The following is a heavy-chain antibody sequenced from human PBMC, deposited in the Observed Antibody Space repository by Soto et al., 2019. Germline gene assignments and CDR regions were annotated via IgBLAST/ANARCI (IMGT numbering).Heavy chain of an antibody. CDR3: ARGRSDIGGSSVGRRLDV. Sequence: QVQLQESGPGLVKPSETLSLICIVSGDSVTSGHYFWNWIRQPPGKGREWIGHIFFPGATNYSPPLKNRVNMSVDTATRQFTLNLTSVNAADSAIYYCARGRSDIGGSSVGRRLDVWGQGTTVTVSS. CDR1: GDSVTSGHYF. CDR2: IFFPGAT. D-gene: IGHD3-16*01. J-gene: IGHJ6*02. V-gene: IGHV4-61*01.